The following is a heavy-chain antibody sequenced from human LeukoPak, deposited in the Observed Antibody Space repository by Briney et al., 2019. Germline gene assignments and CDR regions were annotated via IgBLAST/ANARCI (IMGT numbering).Heavy chain of an antibody. CDR2: ISSSSNYI. Sequence: KPGGSLRLSCAASGFTFSTYNMNWVRQAPGKGLEWVSSISSSSNYIYYADSVKGRFTISRDNPKNSLYLQMNSLRAEDTDVYYCARDVGASAPDAFDIWGQGTMVTVSS. CDR1: GFTFSTYN. CDR3: ARDVGASAPDAFDI. D-gene: IGHD1-26*01. J-gene: IGHJ3*02. V-gene: IGHV3-21*01.